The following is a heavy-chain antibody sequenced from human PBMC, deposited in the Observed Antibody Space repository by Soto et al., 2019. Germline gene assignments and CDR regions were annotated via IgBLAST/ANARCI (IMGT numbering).Heavy chain of an antibody. CDR3: ARENSRIAPRLFQH. D-gene: IGHD6-6*01. Sequence: GGSLRLSCGASGFIFSDYAMHWARQAPGKGLVWVALISPDGGNQYYSESAKGRFTISRDNSKNTLYLQMNDLRPDDTALYYCARENSRIAPRLFQHWGHGSLVTVSS. V-gene: IGHV3-30-3*01. J-gene: IGHJ1*01. CDR2: ISPDGGNQ. CDR1: GFIFSDYA.